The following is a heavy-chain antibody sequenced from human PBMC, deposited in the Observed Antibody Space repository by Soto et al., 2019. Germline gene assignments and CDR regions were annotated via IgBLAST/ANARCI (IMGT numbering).Heavy chain of an antibody. J-gene: IGHJ6*01. CDR3: ARAGQVWLENQYYFYYGMVV. Sequence: SVKVSCKASGHTFSSHAISWVRQAPGQGLEWMGGIIPIFGTANYAQKFQGRVTITADESTSTAYMELSSLRSEDTAVYYCARAGQVWLENQYYFYYGMVVRG. D-gene: IGHD3-10*01. CDR2: IIPIFGTA. V-gene: IGHV1-69*13. CDR1: GHTFSSHA.